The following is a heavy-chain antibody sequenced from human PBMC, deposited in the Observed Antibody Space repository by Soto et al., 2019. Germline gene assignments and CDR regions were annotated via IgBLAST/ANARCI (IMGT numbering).Heavy chain of an antibody. J-gene: IGHJ4*02. V-gene: IGHV3-11*06. Sequence: AGGSLRLSCAASGLTFIDHYMSWIRQAPGKGLGWIGYSSNSGSFTRYADSVKGRFSISRDNAKNSLYLQINSLRGDDTATYFCVRSGDNYNLLDYWGQGTPVTVSS. D-gene: IGHD1-1*01. CDR2: SSNSGSFT. CDR3: VRSGDNYNLLDY. CDR1: GLTFIDHY.